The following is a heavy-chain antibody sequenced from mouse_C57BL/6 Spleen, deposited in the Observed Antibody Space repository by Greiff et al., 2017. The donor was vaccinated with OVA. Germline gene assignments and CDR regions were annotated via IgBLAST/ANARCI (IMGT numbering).Heavy chain of an antibody. Sequence: EVKLVESGGDLVKPGGSLKLSCAASGFTFSSYGMSWVRQTPDKRLEWVATISSGGSYTYYPDSVKGRFTISRDNAKNTLYLQMSSLKSEDTAMYYCARITTVVAYYFDDWGQGTTLTVSS. CDR1: GFTFSSYG. CDR3: ARITTVVAYYFDD. V-gene: IGHV5-6*01. CDR2: ISSGGSYT. D-gene: IGHD1-1*01. J-gene: IGHJ2*01.